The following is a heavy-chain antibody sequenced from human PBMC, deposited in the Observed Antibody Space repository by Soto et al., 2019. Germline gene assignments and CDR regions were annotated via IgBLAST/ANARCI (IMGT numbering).Heavy chain of an antibody. CDR2: LNPGNGDT. D-gene: IGHD2-2*01. CDR3: ARTDCSSTSCYNYYYYGMDV. V-gene: IGHV1-3*01. CDR1: GYSFTKYG. J-gene: IGHJ6*02. Sequence: GASVKVSCNTSGYSFTKYGLHWVRQAPGQRLEWMGWLNPGNGDTKYSQKFQGRVTITRDTSATTAYMELSSLRSEDSAVFYCARTDCSSTSCYNYYYYGMDVWGQGTTVTVSS.